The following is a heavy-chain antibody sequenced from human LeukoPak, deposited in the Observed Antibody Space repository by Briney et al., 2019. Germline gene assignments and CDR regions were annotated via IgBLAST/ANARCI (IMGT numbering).Heavy chain of an antibody. CDR2: VHDNGFP. V-gene: IGHV4-34*01. Sequence: SETLSLTCAVYGGSFSGYYWSWLRQPPGKGREWIGYVHDNGFPSYNPSLKSRLSISKDTSKSQFSLKLSSVTAADTAVYFCARVRDFFDYWGQGILVSVSS. J-gene: IGHJ4*02. CDR3: ARVRDFFDY. CDR1: GGSFSGYY.